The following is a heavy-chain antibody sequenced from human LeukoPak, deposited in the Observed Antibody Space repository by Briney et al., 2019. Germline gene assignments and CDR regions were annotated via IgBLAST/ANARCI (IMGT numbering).Heavy chain of an antibody. CDR2: MNPNTGNT. D-gene: IGHD1-26*01. CDR1: GYTFTSYD. CDR3: ARGVGATISYYHYYIDV. J-gene: IGHJ6*03. Sequence: ASVKVSCKASGYTFTSYDINWVRQASGQGLEWMGWMNPNTGNTGYAQKFQGRVTITRNTSISTVYMELSSLRSEDTAVYYCARGVGATISYYHYYIDVWGKGTTVTV. V-gene: IGHV1-8*03.